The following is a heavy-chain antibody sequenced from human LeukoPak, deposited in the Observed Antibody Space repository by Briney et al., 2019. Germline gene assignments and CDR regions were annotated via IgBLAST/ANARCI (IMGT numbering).Heavy chain of an antibody. D-gene: IGHD3-9*01. Sequence: PSETLSLTCGVFGGSINDYYWSWIRQSPGKGLEWIGEISHTEGTRYNPSLESRVTMSVGTSENQLSLKLIFVTAADTAVYYCARIRCGHSGSVCYNHWGLGTLVTVSS. CDR3: ARIRCGHSGSVCYNH. J-gene: IGHJ4*02. CDR1: GGSINDYY. CDR2: ISHTEGT. V-gene: IGHV4-34*01.